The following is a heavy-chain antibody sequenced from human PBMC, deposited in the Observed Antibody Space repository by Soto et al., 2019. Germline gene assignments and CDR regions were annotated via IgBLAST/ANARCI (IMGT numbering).Heavy chain of an antibody. CDR2: IYYSGST. Sequence: SETLSLTCTVSGGSISSGGYYWSWIRQHPGKGLEWIGYIYYSGSTYYNPSLKSRVTISVDTSKNQFSLKLSSVTAADTAVYYCARDSLWSGYYGRYYYGMDVWGPGTTVTVSS. D-gene: IGHD3-3*01. J-gene: IGHJ6*02. V-gene: IGHV4-31*02. CDR1: GGSISSGGYY. CDR3: ARDSLWSGYYGRYYYGMDV.